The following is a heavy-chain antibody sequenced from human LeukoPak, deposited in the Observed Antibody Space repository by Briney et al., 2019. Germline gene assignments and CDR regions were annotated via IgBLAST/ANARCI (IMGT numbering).Heavy chain of an antibody. J-gene: IGHJ4*02. CDR2: IKEDGSLK. CDR3: ARDVLGRSGEQLDY. V-gene: IGHV3-7*03. D-gene: IGHD3-3*01. Sequence: GGALRLSCATSGLTFSTYWMTWVRQAPGKGLEWVANIKEDGSLKYYVDSVKGRFTISRDNAKNSLYLQMSSLRVEDTAVYYCARDVLGRSGEQLDYWGQGTLVTVSS. CDR1: GLTFSTYW.